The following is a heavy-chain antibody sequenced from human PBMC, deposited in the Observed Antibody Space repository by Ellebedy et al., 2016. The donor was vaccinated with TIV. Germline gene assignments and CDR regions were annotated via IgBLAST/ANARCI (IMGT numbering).Heavy chain of an antibody. Sequence: GESLKISCAASGFTFSSYAMAWVRPPPGRGLEWASTISGSGDRTFYADSVRGRFTISRDNSKNTLFLQMHGLRADDAAVYYCATNRGSGSSWGQGTLVTVSS. CDR1: GFTFSSYA. D-gene: IGHD1-26*01. J-gene: IGHJ5*02. CDR3: ATNRGSGSS. V-gene: IGHV3-23*01. CDR2: ISGSGDRT.